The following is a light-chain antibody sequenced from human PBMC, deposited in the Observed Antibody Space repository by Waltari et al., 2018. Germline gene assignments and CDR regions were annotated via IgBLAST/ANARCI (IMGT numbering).Light chain of an antibody. J-gene: IGLJ1*01. Sequence: SALTQPAPVSGSPGQSLTIFCTRTSSDVGGYHYVSWYQQHPGKAPKHMIYDVRTRPPAVSIRFSGAKSGNTASPTSSGLQAEDAADYYCSSYPSSSTPYVFGSGTKVPVL. CDR1: SSDVGGYHY. CDR3: SSYPSSSTPYV. CDR2: DVR. V-gene: IGLV2-14*03.